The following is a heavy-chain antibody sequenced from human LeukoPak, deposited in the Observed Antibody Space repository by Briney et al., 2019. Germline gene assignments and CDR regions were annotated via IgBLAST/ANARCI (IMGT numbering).Heavy chain of an antibody. CDR2: IIHSGST. J-gene: IGHJ5*02. V-gene: IGHV4-34*01. CDR3: ARGRRFYYGSGSSIFRNSFDP. D-gene: IGHD3-10*01. CDR1: GGTFSGYY. Sequence: PSETLSLTCAVYGGTFSGYYWSWIRQRPGKGLEWIGVIIHSGSTNHHPSLKSRITISVDTSKNQFSLKQSSVTAADAAVYYCARGRRFYYGSGSSIFRNSFDPWGQGTLVTVSS.